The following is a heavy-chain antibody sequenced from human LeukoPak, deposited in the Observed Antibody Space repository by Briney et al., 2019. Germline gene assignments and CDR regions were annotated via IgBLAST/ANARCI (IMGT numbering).Heavy chain of an antibody. Sequence: PSETLSLTCTVSGRSISNYYWSWIRQPPGKGLVWIAYIYYTGTTNYNPSLKSRVTISVATSKNNFSLKLTSLTAANTAVYYCARGGQHLRYWGQGTPVTVSS. V-gene: IGHV4-59*01. CDR2: IYYTGTT. J-gene: IGHJ4*02. CDR3: ARGGQHLRY. D-gene: IGHD3-10*01. CDR1: GRSISNYY.